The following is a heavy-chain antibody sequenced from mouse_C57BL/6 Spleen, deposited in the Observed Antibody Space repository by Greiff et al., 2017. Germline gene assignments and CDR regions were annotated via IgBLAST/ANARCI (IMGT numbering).Heavy chain of an antibody. CDR1: GFSLTSYG. CDR3: ASGGGGRGLAY. J-gene: IGHJ3*01. V-gene: IGHV2-2*01. CDR2: IWSGGST. D-gene: IGHD3-1*01. Sequence: QVQLKESGPGLVQPSQSLSITCTVSGFSLTSYGVHWVRQSPGKGLEWLGVIWSGGSTDYNAAFISRLSISKDNSKSQVFFKMNSLQADDTAIYYCASGGGGRGLAYWGQGTLVTVSA.